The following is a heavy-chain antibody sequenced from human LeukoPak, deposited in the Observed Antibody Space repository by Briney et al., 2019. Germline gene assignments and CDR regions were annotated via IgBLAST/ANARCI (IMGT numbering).Heavy chain of an antibody. V-gene: IGHV1-18*01. CDR3: ARCQDRDTAIMVDH. Sequence: ASVKVSRKASGYTFTSYGISWARQAPGQGLEGMGWISAYNGNTNYAQKLQGRVTMTTDTSTSTAYMELRSLRSDDTAVYYCARCQDRDTAIMVDHWGQGTLVTVSS. CDR1: GYTFTSYG. J-gene: IGHJ5*02. D-gene: IGHD5-18*01. CDR2: ISAYNGNT.